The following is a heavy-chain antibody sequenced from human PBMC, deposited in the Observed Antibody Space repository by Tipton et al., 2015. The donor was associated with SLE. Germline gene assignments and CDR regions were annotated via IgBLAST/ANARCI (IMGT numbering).Heavy chain of an antibody. CDR1: GYTFTSRG. D-gene: IGHD3-3*01. V-gene: IGHV1-18*01. CDR2: ISGYNENT. J-gene: IGHJ4*02. Sequence: QLVQSGPEVKKPGASVRVSCKTSGYTFTSRGLSWVRQAPGQGLEWVGWISGYNENTKYAEKFQGRVTMTTDSLTSTVYLDLTSLRSDDTAVYYCATTDPGVVKEFDFWGQGTLVSVSS. CDR3: ATTDPGVVKEFDF.